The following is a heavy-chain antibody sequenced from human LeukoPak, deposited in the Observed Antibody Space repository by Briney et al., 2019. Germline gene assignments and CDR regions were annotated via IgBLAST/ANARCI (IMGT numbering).Heavy chain of an antibody. CDR3: ARDLYRIVVVPHYFDY. D-gene: IGHD3-22*01. V-gene: IGHV3-30*02. Sequence: GGSLRLSCAASGFTFSSYGMHWVRQAPGKGLEWVAFIRYDGSNKYYADSVKGRFTISRDNSKNTLYLQMNSLRADDTAVYYCARDLYRIVVVPHYFDYWGQGTLVTVSS. CDR2: IRYDGSNK. CDR1: GFTFSSYG. J-gene: IGHJ4*02.